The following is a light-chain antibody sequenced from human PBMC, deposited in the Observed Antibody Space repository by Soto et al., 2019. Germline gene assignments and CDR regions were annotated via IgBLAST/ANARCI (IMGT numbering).Light chain of an antibody. CDR3: QQYGSSPQT. V-gene: IGKV3-20*01. J-gene: IGKJ1*01. Sequence: IVLTQSPGILSLSPGERATLSCRASQSVSSNYLAWYQQKPGQAPRLLIYGATSRATGVPDRSSGSGSGTDFTLTVSRLEPEDFAMYYCQQYGSSPQTFGQGTKVDIQ. CDR2: GAT. CDR1: QSVSSNY.